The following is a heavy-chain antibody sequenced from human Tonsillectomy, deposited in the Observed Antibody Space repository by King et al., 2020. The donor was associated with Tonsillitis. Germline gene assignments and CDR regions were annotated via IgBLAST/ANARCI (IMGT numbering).Heavy chain of an antibody. D-gene: IGHD1-26*01. CDR1: GFTFSSYD. CDR2: IGTAGDT. V-gene: IGHV3-13*04. CDR3: ARTMPPYSGSLDAFDI. Sequence: VQLVESGGGLVQPGGSLRLSCAASGFTFSSYDMHWVRQATGKGLEWVSAIGTAGDTYYPGSVKGRFTISRENAKNSLYLQMNSLRAGDTAVYYCARTMPPYSGSLDAFDIWGQGTMVTVSS. J-gene: IGHJ3*02.